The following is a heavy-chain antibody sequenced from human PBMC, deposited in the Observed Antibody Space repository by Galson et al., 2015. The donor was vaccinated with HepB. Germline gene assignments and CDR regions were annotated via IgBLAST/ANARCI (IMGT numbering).Heavy chain of an antibody. D-gene: IGHD3-10*01. CDR2: ISWNSGSI. Sequence: SLRLSCAASGFTFDDYAMHWVRQAPGKGLEWVSGISWNSGSIGYADSVKGRFTISRDNAKNSLYLQMNTLRVEDMAIYYCARAPGLQWFGVLSHDWGQGTLVTVSS. CDR3: ARAPGLQWFGVLSHD. V-gene: IGHV3-9*03. CDR1: GFTFDDYA. J-gene: IGHJ4*02.